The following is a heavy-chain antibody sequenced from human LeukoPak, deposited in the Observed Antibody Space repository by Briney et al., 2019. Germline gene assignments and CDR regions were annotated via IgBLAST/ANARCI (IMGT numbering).Heavy chain of an antibody. Sequence: PGGSLRLSCAASGFTVSSNYMSWVRPAPGKGLEWVSVIYSGGSTYYADSVKGRFTISRDNSKNTLYLQMNSLRAEDTAVYYCARGAVAGTAAFDYWGQGTLVTVSS. CDR2: IYSGGST. CDR1: GFTVSSNY. D-gene: IGHD6-19*01. CDR3: ARGAVAGTAAFDY. J-gene: IGHJ4*02. V-gene: IGHV3-53*01.